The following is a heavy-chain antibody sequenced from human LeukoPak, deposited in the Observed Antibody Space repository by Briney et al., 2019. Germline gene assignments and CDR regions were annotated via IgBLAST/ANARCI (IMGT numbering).Heavy chain of an antibody. CDR2: ISSSGRSI. CDR3: AKDSLRWSYFYYGMDV. J-gene: IGHJ6*02. D-gene: IGHD4-23*01. CDR1: GFTFSSYE. V-gene: IGHV3-48*03. Sequence: PGGSLRLSCAASGFTFSSYEMNWVRQAPGKGLEWVSYISSSGRSIYYADSVKGRFTISRDNAKNSLYLQMNSLRDEDTAVYYCAKDSLRWSYFYYGMDVWGQGTTVTVSS.